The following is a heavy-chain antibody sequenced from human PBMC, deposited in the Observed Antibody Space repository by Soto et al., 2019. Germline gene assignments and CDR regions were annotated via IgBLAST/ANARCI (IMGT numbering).Heavy chain of an antibody. Sequence: GGSLRLSCAASEFIFSNYGMHWVRQAPGKGLEWVAVISYDGSNKYYIDSVKGRFTISRDNSKNTLYLQMNSLRTEDTALYYCAKATYHDILTGYRDLDHWGQGTLVTVSS. J-gene: IGHJ4*02. V-gene: IGHV3-30*18. CDR1: EFIFSNYG. D-gene: IGHD3-9*01. CDR3: AKATYHDILTGYRDLDH. CDR2: ISYDGSNK.